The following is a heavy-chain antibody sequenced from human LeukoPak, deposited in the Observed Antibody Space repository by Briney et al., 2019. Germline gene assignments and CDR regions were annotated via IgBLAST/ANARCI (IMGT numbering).Heavy chain of an antibody. Sequence: GGSLRLSCAASGFTFSNYAMSWVRQAPGKGLEWVSGISGSGDSTYYADSVKGRFTISRDNSKNTVDLQMNSLRAEDTAVYYCAKKGGIVVVPAALDYWGQGTLVTVSS. V-gene: IGHV3-23*01. D-gene: IGHD2-2*01. CDR2: ISGSGDST. CDR1: GFTFSNYA. CDR3: AKKGGIVVVPAALDY. J-gene: IGHJ4*02.